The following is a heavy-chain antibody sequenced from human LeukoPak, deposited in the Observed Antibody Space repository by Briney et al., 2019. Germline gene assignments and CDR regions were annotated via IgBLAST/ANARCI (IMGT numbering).Heavy chain of an antibody. Sequence: SETLSLTCAVYGGSFSGYYWSWIRQPPGKGLEWIGEINHSGSTNYNPSLKSRVTISVDTSKNQFSLKLSSVTAADTAVYYCAKHPIVGATHFDYWGQGTLVTVSS. V-gene: IGHV4-34*01. CDR3: AKHPIVGATHFDY. CDR2: INHSGST. CDR1: GGSFSGYY. D-gene: IGHD1-26*01. J-gene: IGHJ4*02.